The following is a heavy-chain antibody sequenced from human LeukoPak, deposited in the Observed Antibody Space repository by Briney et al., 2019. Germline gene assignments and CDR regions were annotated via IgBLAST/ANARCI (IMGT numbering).Heavy chain of an antibody. D-gene: IGHD6-13*01. CDR2: ISAYNGNT. CDR3: ARASSLGWQQLVTGRDNWFDP. Sequence: ASVKVSCKASGYTFTSYGISWVRQAPGQGLEWMGWISAYNGNTNYAQKLQGRVTMTTDTSTSTAYMELRGLRSDDTAVYYCARASSLGWQQLVTGRDNWFDPWGQGTLVTVSS. V-gene: IGHV1-18*01. J-gene: IGHJ5*02. CDR1: GYTFTSYG.